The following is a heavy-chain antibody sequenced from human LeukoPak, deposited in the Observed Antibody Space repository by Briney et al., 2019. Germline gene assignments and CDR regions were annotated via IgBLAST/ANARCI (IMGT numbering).Heavy chain of an antibody. V-gene: IGHV1-46*01. Sequence: ASVKVSCKASGYTFASYYMHWVRQAPGQGLEWMGIINPSGGSTSYAQKFQGRVTMTRDTSTSTVYMELSSLRSEDTAVYYCARVAPNAYDSSGYGLDYWGQGTLVTVSS. CDR1: GYTFASYY. CDR3: ARVAPNAYDSSGYGLDY. J-gene: IGHJ4*02. CDR2: INPSGGST. D-gene: IGHD3-22*01.